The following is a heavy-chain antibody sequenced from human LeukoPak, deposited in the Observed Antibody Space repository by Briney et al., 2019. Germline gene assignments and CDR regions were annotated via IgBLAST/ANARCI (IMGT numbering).Heavy chain of an antibody. CDR1: GYTFTSYG. J-gene: IGHJ4*02. V-gene: IGHV1-18*01. CDR3: ARGEAGSYERAFDY. D-gene: IGHD1-26*01. Sequence: ASVKVSCKASGYTFTSYGISWVRQAPGQGLEWMGWISAYNGNTNYAQKLQGRVTMTTDTSTSTAYMELRRLRSDDTAAYYCARGEAGSYERAFDYWGQGTLVTVSS. CDR2: ISAYNGNT.